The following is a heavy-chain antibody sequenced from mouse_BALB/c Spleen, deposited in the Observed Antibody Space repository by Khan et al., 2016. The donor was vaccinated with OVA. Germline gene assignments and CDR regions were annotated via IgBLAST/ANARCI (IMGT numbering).Heavy chain of an antibody. CDR2: INPGSGGT. Sequence: QVQLQPSGAELVRPGTSVKVSCKASGYAFTNYLIEWVKQRPGQGLEWIGVINPGSGGTHYNEKFKDKATLTADKSSSTAYMQLSSLTSDDSAVYFCSRSGYGFGAYWGPGTLVTVSA. CDR3: SRSGYGFGAY. CDR1: GYAFTNYL. D-gene: IGHD3-2*02. J-gene: IGHJ3*01. V-gene: IGHV1-54*01.